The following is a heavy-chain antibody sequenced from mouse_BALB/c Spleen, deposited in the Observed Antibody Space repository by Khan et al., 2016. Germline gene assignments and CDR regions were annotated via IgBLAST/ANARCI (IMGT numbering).Heavy chain of an antibody. CDR3: ARALDGPAWFAY. D-gene: IGHD2-3*01. J-gene: IGHJ3*01. CDR2: INTETGET. V-gene: IGHV9-2-1*01. Sequence: QIQLVQSGPELKKPGETVKISCKASGYTFTDYSMHWVKQAPGKGLKWMGWINTETGETTYADDFKGRFAFSLETSASTAYLQINHLKNEDTATXFCARALDGPAWFAYWGQGTLVTVSA. CDR1: GYTFTDYS.